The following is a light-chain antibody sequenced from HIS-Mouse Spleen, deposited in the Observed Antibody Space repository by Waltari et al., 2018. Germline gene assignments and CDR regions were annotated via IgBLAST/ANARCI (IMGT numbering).Light chain of an antibody. CDR2: AAS. Sequence: DIQLTLIPPLLSASVRARVPITCRASQDISSYLAWYQQKPGKAPKLLIYAASTLQSGVPSRFSGSGSGTEFTLTFSILQPEEFATYYCQQLNSYPFTFGPGTKVDIQ. V-gene: IGKV1-9*01. CDR1: QDISSY. CDR3: QQLNSYPFT. J-gene: IGKJ3*01.